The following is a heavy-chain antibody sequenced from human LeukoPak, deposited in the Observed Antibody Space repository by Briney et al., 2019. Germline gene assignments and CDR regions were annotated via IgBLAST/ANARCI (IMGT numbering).Heavy chain of an antibody. D-gene: IGHD3-10*01. V-gene: IGHV3-21*01. J-gene: IGHJ4*02. CDR1: GFTFSSYS. Sequence: PGGSLRLSCAASGFTFSSYSMNWVRQAPGKGLEWVSSISSSSSYIYYADSVKGRFTISRDNAKNSLYPQMNSLRAEDTAVYYCARDANHYYGSGSYEVDYWGQGTLVTVSS. CDR2: ISSSSSYI. CDR3: ARDANHYYGSGSYEVDY.